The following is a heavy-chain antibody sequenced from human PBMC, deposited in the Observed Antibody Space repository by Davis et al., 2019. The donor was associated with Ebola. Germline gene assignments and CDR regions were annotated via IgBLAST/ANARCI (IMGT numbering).Heavy chain of an antibody. CDR1: GGSFSGYY. Sequence: PSETLSLTCAVYGGSFSGYYWSWIRQPPGKGLEWIGEINHSGSTNYNPSLKSRVTISVDTSKNQFSLKLSSVTAADTAVYYCARGGTMVRGVIITPFDYWGQGTLVTVSS. CDR3: ARGGTMVRGVIITPFDY. CDR2: INHSGST. D-gene: IGHD3-10*01. J-gene: IGHJ4*02. V-gene: IGHV4-34*01.